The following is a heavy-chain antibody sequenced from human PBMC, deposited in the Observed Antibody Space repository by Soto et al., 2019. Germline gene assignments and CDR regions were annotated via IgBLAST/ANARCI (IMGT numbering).Heavy chain of an antibody. V-gene: IGHV3-11*05. CDR2: ISGSSSDT. CDR1: GFTLSDSY. Sequence: QVQLVESGGGLVKPGGSLRLSCAASGFTLSDSYMSWLRQAPGKGLESLSYISGSSSDTNYADSVKGRFTISRDNAKNSLYLQMNSLRAEDTAVYYCATGQRRLRDWGQGTLVIVSS. CDR3: ATGQRRLRD. J-gene: IGHJ4*02.